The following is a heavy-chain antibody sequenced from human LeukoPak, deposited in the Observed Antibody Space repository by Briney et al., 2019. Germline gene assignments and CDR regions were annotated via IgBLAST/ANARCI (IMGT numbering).Heavy chain of an antibody. Sequence: SETLSLTCIVSGGSISTNTYYWGWIRLPPGKGLEWIGEIHHRGTTYYNPSLRSRVTISVVTSKNQFSLRLTSVTAADTAVYYCARVTYNGYQHFDYWGQGNLVTVS. V-gene: IGHV4-39*07. CDR2: IHHRGTT. D-gene: IGHD3-10*01. J-gene: IGHJ4*02. CDR3: ARVTYNGYQHFDY. CDR1: GGSISTNTYY.